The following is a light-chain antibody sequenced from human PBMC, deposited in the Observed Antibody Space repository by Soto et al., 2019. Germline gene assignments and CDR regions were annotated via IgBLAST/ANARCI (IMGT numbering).Light chain of an antibody. CDR2: GAS. CDR3: QQYGSSPIT. Sequence: EIVLTQSPGTLSLSPGERATLSCRASQGVTSSYLAWYQQKPGQAPRLLIYGASNRATGVPDRFSGSGSGTAFTRTISRLEPEDSAVYYWQQYGSSPITFGQGTRLEIK. V-gene: IGKV3-20*01. CDR1: QGVTSSY. J-gene: IGKJ5*01.